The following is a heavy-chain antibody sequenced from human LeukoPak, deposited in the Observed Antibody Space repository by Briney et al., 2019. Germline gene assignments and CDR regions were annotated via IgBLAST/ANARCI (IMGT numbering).Heavy chain of an antibody. Sequence: GGSLRLSCEGSGFSFSTCAMHWVRQAPGKGLEWVAIVLYDGRDSFHSDSVKGRFVISRDNAKNSLYLQMNSLRTEDTAVYYCARHLIYWGSPDCWGQGTLVTVSS. D-gene: IGHD2-21*01. CDR2: VLYDGRDS. CDR3: ARHLIYWGSPDC. J-gene: IGHJ4*02. CDR1: GFSFSTCA. V-gene: IGHV3-30*09.